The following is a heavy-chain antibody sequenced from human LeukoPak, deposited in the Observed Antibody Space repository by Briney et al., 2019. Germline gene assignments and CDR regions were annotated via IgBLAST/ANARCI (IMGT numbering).Heavy chain of an antibody. Sequence: GGSLRLSCAASGFTFSTYWMSWVRQAPGKGLEGVAHIKQDGSEKYYVDSVKGRFTVSRDNAKNSVYLQLSSLRTEDTAAYYCASSRWQAFDSWGQGILVTVSS. J-gene: IGHJ4*02. CDR1: GFTFSTYW. CDR3: ASSRWQAFDS. D-gene: IGHD6-13*01. V-gene: IGHV3-7*02. CDR2: IKQDGSEK.